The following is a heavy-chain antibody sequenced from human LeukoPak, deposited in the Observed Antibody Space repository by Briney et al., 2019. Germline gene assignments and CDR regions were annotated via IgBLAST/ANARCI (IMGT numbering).Heavy chain of an antibody. D-gene: IGHD3-3*01. CDR3: AESASITIFGVVILDY. J-gene: IGHJ4*02. V-gene: IGHV3-23*01. CDR2: ISGSGGST. CDR1: GFTFSSYA. Sequence: QPGGSLRLSCAASGFTFSSYAMSWVRQAPGKGLEWVSAISGSGGSTYYADSVKGRFTITRDNSKNTLYLQMNSLRAEDTAVYYCAESASITIFGVVILDYWGQGTLVTVSS.